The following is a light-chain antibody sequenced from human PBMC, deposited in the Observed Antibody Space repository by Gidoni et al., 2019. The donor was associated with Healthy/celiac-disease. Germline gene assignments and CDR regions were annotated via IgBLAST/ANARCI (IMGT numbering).Light chain of an antibody. CDR2: EGS. CDR3: CSYAGTFVV. V-gene: IGLV2-23*01. J-gene: IGLJ2*01. Sequence: QSALTQPASVSRSPGQSITISCTGTSSDVVSYHLVSWYPQHPSKAPKLMIYEGSKRPSRVSNRFSGSKSGNTASLTIAGLQAEDEADYYCCSYAGTFVVFGGGTKLTVL. CDR1: SSDVVSYHL.